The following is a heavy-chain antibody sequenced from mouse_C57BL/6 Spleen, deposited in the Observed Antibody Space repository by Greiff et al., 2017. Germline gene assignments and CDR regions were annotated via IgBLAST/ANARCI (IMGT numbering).Heavy chain of an antibody. D-gene: IGHD1-1*01. V-gene: IGHV1-55*01. CDR1: GYTFTSYW. CDR3: VRKSIYFFRSSFYSMDY. Sequence: QVQLQQPGAELVKPGASVKMSCKASGYTFTSYWITWVKQRPGQGLEWIGDIYPGSGSTNYNEKFKSKATLTVDTSSSTAYMQLSSLTSEDSAVYYLVRKSIYFFRSSFYSMDYRRQATSATVS. J-gene: IGHJ4*01. CDR2: IYPGSGST.